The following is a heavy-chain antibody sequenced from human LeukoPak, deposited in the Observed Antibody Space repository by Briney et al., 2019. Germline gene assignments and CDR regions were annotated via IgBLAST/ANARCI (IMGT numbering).Heavy chain of an antibody. J-gene: IGHJ4*02. CDR2: INDSGST. D-gene: IGHD6-13*01. V-gene: IGHV4-34*01. CDR3: ARLGSSWYVVYFDY. CDR1: GGSFSGYY. Sequence: PSETLSLTCAVYGGSFSGYYWSWIRQPPGKGLEWIGEINDSGSTNYNPSLKSRVTISVDTSKNQFSLKLSSVTAADTAVYYCARLGSSWYVVYFDYWGQGTLVTVSS.